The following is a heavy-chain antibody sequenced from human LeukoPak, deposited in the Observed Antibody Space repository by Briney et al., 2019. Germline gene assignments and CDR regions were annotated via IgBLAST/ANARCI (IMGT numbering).Heavy chain of an antibody. CDR2: IYHSGST. V-gene: IGHV4-30-2*01. Sequence: RASQTLSLTCAVSGGSISSGGYSWSWIRQPPGKGLEWIGYIYHSGSTNYNPSLKSRVTISVDTSKNQFSLKLSSVTAADTAVYYCARHSHRSGVPFDYWGQGTLVTVSS. CDR1: GGSISSGGYS. CDR3: ARHSHRSGVPFDY. J-gene: IGHJ4*02. D-gene: IGHD1-26*01.